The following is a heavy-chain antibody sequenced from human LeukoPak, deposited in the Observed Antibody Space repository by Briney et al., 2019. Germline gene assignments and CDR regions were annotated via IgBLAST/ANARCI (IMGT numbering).Heavy chain of an antibody. V-gene: IGHV1-69*13. Sequence: SVKVSCKASGGTFSSYAISWVRQAPGQGLEWMGGIIPIFGTANYAQKFQGRVTITADESTSTAYMELSSLRSEDTAVYYCARDRTVIPAAMSGISYWGQGTLVTVSS. CDR3: ARDRTVIPAAMSGISY. CDR2: IIPIFGTA. J-gene: IGHJ4*02. D-gene: IGHD2-2*01. CDR1: GGTFSSYA.